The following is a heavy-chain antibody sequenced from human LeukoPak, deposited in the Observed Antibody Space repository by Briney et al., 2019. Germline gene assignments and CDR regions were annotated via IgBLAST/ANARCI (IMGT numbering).Heavy chain of an antibody. CDR2: FDPEDGET. J-gene: IGHJ5*02. CDR3: ATEPDSSGWYLP. Sequence: GASAKVSCKVSGDTLSELSMHWVRQTPGTRLEWMGGFDPEDGETIYAQKFQGRVTMTEDTSTDTAYMELSSLRSEDTAVYYCATEPDSSGWYLPWGQGTLVTVSS. CDR1: GDTLSELS. V-gene: IGHV1-24*01. D-gene: IGHD6-19*01.